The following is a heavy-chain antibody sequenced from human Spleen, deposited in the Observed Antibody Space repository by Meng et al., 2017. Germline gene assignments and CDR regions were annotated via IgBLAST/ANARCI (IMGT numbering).Heavy chain of an antibody. Sequence: ASVKVSCKASGYTFTGYYMHWVRQAPGQGLEWMGRINPNSGGTNYAQKFQGRVTMTRDTSISTAYMELSRLRSDDTAVYYCARPKYYYGSGSYLSADDAFDIWGQGTMVTVSS. CDR3: ARPKYYYGSGSYLSADDAFDI. J-gene: IGHJ3*02. D-gene: IGHD3-10*01. V-gene: IGHV1-2*06. CDR1: GYTFTGYY. CDR2: INPNSGGT.